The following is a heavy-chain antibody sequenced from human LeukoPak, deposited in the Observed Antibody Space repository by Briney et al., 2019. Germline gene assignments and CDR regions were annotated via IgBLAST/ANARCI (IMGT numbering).Heavy chain of an antibody. CDR1: EFTFSAYW. D-gene: IGHD6-13*01. Sequence: GGSLRLSCAASEFTFSAYWMTWVRQAPGKGLQWVANIKGDGSTKYYLDSVEGRFTVSRDNAKNSLYLQMNSLRAEDTALYYCARVYLSQQLVPGLDYWGQGTLVTVSS. J-gene: IGHJ4*02. CDR2: IKGDGSTK. V-gene: IGHV3-7*03. CDR3: ARVYLSQQLVPGLDY.